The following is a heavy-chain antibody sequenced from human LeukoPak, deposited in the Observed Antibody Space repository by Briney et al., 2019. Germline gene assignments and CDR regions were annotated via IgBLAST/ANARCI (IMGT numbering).Heavy chain of an antibody. J-gene: IGHJ4*02. D-gene: IGHD2-21*01. CDR3: ARAFRDQGNFDY. V-gene: IGHV3-20*04. CDR2: INWSGKST. Sequence: PGGSLRLSCTASGFAFDEHGMTWVRQVLRKRLEWVSGINWSGKSTSYGDPVRGRFTISRDNAKNSLSLQMGSLRAEDTALYYCARAFRDQGNFDYWGQGTLVTVSS. CDR1: GFAFDEHG.